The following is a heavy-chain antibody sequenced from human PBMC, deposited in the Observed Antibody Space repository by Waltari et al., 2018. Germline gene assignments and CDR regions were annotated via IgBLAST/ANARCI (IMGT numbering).Heavy chain of an antibody. CDR3: MAYGDYSY. CDR1: GFGVSTTH. CDR2: IYNVGIT. J-gene: IGHJ4*02. Sequence: EVQLVETGGGLIQPGGSLRLSCAVSGFGVSTTHVSWVRQAPGKGLEWVSTIYNVGITYFADSVKGRFTISRDNSKNSVYLQMNSLRADDTAVYYCMAYGDYSYWGQGTLVTVSS. V-gene: IGHV3-53*02. D-gene: IGHD5-12*01.